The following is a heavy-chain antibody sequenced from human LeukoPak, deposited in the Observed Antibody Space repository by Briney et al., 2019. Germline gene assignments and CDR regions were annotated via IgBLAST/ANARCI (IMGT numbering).Heavy chain of an antibody. Sequence: SETLSLTWTVSGGSVSSGSYYWSWIRQPPGKGLEWIGYIYYSGSTNYNPSLKSRVTISVDTSKNQFSLKLSSVTAADTAVYYCARLPYYDILTGYFNGEWFDPWGQGTLVTVSS. CDR2: IYYSGST. V-gene: IGHV4-61*01. J-gene: IGHJ5*02. D-gene: IGHD3-9*01. CDR3: ARLPYYDILTGYFNGEWFDP. CDR1: GGSVSSGSYY.